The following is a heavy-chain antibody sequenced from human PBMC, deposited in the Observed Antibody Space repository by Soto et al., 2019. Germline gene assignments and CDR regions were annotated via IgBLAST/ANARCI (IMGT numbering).Heavy chain of an antibody. V-gene: IGHV4-34*01. Sequence: SETLSLTCAVYGWSFSGYYWSWIRQPPGKGLEWIGEINHSGSTNYNPSLKSRVTISVDTSKNQFSLKLSSVTAADTAVYYCARGPYCSSTSCYGVRWFDPWGQGTLVTVSS. D-gene: IGHD2-2*01. J-gene: IGHJ5*02. CDR3: ARGPYCSSTSCYGVRWFDP. CDR2: INHSGST. CDR1: GWSFSGYY.